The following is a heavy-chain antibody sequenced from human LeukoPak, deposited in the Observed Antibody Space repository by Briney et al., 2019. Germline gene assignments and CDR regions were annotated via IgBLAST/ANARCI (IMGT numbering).Heavy chain of an antibody. CDR2: IKGSDNYI. Sequence: PGGSLRLSCAASGFSFSAYTLNWVRQSPGKGLEWVSSIKGSDNYIYNADSVAGRFTVSTDDAQNSIHLQMNSLRVEDTAIYYCARSRGMSKNGKNLLYWGQGILVTVSS. CDR3: ARSRGMSKNGKNLLY. J-gene: IGHJ4*02. V-gene: IGHV3-21*06. D-gene: IGHD6-13*01. CDR1: GFSFSAYT.